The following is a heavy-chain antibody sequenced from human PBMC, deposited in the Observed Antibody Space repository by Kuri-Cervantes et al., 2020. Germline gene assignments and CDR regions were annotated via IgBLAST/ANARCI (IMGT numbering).Heavy chain of an antibody. V-gene: IGHV3-23*01. Sequence: GGSLRLSCAASGFTFSSYAMSWVRQAPGKGLEWVSAISGSGGSTYYADSVKGRFTISRDNSNDTLHLQMNSLRVEDTAVYYCARGSGYASSWGFDYWGQGTLVTVSS. CDR2: ISGSGGST. CDR1: GFTFSSYA. CDR3: ARGSGYASSWGFDY. J-gene: IGHJ4*02. D-gene: IGHD6-13*01.